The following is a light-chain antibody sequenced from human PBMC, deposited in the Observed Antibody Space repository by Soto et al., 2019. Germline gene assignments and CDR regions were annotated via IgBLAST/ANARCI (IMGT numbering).Light chain of an antibody. CDR1: QIVSNNY. CDR2: GAS. J-gene: IGKJ3*01. CDR3: LQCGSSPLT. V-gene: IGKV3-20*01. Sequence: EIVLTQSPGTLSLSPGEIATLSCRASQIVSNNYLAWYQQKPGQAPRLLIYGASNRATGIPDRFSGSGSGTDFTLTISRLEPEDVAVYYCLQCGSSPLTFGPGTKVDIK.